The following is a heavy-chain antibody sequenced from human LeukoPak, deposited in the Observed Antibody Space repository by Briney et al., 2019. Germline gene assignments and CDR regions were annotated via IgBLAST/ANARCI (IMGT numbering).Heavy chain of an antibody. V-gene: IGHV3-48*01. CDR3: ARDGYSSTPKPDWFDP. Sequence: PGGSLRLSCAASGFTFSTYSMNWVRQAPGEGLEWLSYISSNSNAIYYADSVKGRFTISRDDARNSLYLQMNSLRAEDTAVYYCARDGYSSTPKPDWFDPWGQGTLVTVSS. CDR2: ISSNSNAI. J-gene: IGHJ5*02. D-gene: IGHD6-13*01. CDR1: GFTFSTYS.